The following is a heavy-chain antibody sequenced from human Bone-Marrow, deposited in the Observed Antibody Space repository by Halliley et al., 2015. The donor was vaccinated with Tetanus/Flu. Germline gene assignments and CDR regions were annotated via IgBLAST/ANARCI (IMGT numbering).Heavy chain of an antibody. D-gene: IGHD3-16*01. CDR2: IKQDGSGT. Sequence: SLRLSCVASGFTFSSYWMTWVRQAPGKGLEWVANIKQDGSGTHYLDSLGGRFTISRDNAKSSVYLQMNSLRAEDTAIYYCAKAYDYEGSAPDYWGQGTLVTVSS. CDR1: GFTFSSYW. J-gene: IGHJ4*02. V-gene: IGHV3-7*03. CDR3: AKAYDYEGSAPDY.